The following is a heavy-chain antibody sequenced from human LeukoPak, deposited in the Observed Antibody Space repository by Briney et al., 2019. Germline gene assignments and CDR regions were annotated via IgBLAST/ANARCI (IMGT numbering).Heavy chain of an antibody. CDR1: GFTFSSYS. Sequence: PGGSLRLSYAASGFTFSSYSMNWVRQAPGKGLEWVSYISSSSSTIYYADSVKGRFTISRDNVKNSLYLQMNSLRAEDTAVYYCARGRVITMVRGVLVYWGQGTLVTVSS. D-gene: IGHD3-10*01. CDR2: ISSSSSTI. V-gene: IGHV3-48*01. J-gene: IGHJ4*02. CDR3: ARGRVITMVRGVLVY.